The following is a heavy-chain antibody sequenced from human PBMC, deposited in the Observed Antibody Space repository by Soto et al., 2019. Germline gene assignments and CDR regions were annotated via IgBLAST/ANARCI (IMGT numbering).Heavy chain of an antibody. J-gene: IGHJ5*02. D-gene: IGHD2-15*01. CDR1: GFIFSDCW. CDR2: IKSKSDCETT. CDR3: TTDLWRIAVVVGSTGYFNP. V-gene: IGHV3-15*01. Sequence: GESLKTSCASSGFIFSDCWMSLVLPAQGEGLEWVGRIKSKSDCETTEYAAPMRGRITISRDDSKNTLYLQMNSLKTEDTAVYYCTTDLWRIAVVVGSTGYFNPWGQGTPVTVSS.